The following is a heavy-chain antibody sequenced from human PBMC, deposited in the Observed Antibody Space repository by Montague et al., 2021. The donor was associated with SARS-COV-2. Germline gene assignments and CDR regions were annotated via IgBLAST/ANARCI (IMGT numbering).Heavy chain of an antibody. CDR3: ARGWGGTYSDDAFDI. CDR2: FYHSGSI. J-gene: IGHJ3*02. D-gene: IGHD1-26*01. CDR1: GGSIRSGGYS. V-gene: IGHV4-30-2*01. Sequence: TLSLTCSVSGGSIRSGGYSWSWIRQPPGKGLEWIGYFYHSGSIYYNPSLKSQVTISVDRSKNHSSLKLTSVTAADTAVYYCARGWGGTYSDDAFDIWGQGTMVTVSS.